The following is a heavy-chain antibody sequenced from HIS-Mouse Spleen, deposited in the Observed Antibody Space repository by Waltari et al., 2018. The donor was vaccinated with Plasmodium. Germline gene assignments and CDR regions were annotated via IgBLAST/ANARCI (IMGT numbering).Heavy chain of an antibody. V-gene: IGHV3-30*18. CDR2: ISYDGSNK. CDR3: AKDRRSSSWYVDY. Sequence: QVQLVESGGGVVQPGRSLRLSCAASGFTFSSYGMHWVRQAPGKGLEWVAVISYDGSNKYYADSVKGRFNISRDNSKNTLYLQMNSLRAEDTAVYYCAKDRRSSSWYVDYWGQGTLVTVSS. CDR1: GFTFSSYG. D-gene: IGHD6-13*01. J-gene: IGHJ4*02.